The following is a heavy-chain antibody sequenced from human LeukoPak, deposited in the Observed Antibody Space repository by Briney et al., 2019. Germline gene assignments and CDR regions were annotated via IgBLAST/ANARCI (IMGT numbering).Heavy chain of an antibody. J-gene: IGHJ6*03. V-gene: IGHV3-9*01. CDR3: AKDMSKQYYYMDV. Sequence: GRSLRLSCAASGFTFDDYGMHWVRHAPGKGLGWVSGISWNSGSILYAHSVKGRFTISRDNAKNSLYLQMNSLRAEDTALYYCAKDMSKQYYYMDVWGKGTTVTVSS. CDR2: ISWNSGSI. D-gene: IGHD1/OR15-1a*01. CDR1: GFTFDDYG.